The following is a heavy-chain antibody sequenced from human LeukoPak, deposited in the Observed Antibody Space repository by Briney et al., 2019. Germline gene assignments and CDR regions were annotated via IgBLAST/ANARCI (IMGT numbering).Heavy chain of an antibody. Sequence: GGSLRLSCAASGFRFSDFTMTWVRQAPGKGLEWVSSISSSSSYIYYADSVKGRFTISRDNAKNSLYLQMNSLRAEDTAVYYCAREYGSGYLDYWGQGTLVTVSS. CDR3: AREYGSGYLDY. CDR1: GFRFSDFT. J-gene: IGHJ4*02. D-gene: IGHD3-22*01. V-gene: IGHV3-21*01. CDR2: ISSSSSYI.